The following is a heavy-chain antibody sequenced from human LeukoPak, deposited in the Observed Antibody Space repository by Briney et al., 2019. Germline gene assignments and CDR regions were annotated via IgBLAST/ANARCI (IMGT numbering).Heavy chain of an antibody. CDR2: INSDGSST. CDR3: AREGYCSGGSCYSDFDY. V-gene: IGHV3-74*01. D-gene: IGHD2-15*01. CDR1: GFTFSSYW. Sequence: GGSLRLYCAAAGFTFSSYWMHWVRQAPGKGLVWVSRINSDGSSTSYADSVKGRFTISRDNAKNTLYLQMNSLRAEDTAVYYCAREGYCSGGSCYSDFDYWGQGTLVTVSS. J-gene: IGHJ4*02.